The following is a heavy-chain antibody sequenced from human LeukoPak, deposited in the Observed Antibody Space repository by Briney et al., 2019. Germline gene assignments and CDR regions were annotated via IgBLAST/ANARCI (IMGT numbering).Heavy chain of an antibody. CDR2: IYSGGST. CDR1: GFTVSSNY. D-gene: IGHD2-2*01. V-gene: IGHV3-53*01. CDR3: ARAAGYQLPNFGYYFDY. Sequence: GGSLRLSCAASGFTVSSNYMSWVRQAPGKGLEGVSVIYSGGSTYYADSVKGRFTIFRDNSKNTLYLQMDRLRDEDTAVYYCARAAGYQLPNFGYYFDYWGQGTLVTVSS. J-gene: IGHJ4*02.